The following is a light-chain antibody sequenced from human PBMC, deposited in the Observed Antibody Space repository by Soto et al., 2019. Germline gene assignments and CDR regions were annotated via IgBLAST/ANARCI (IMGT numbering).Light chain of an antibody. CDR1: QTVSSW. CDR3: QHYNTYSAA. CDR2: NAS. J-gene: IGKJ1*01. Sequence: DIQMTQSPSTLSGSVGDRVTITCRASQTVSSWLGWYQQKPGRAPMLLIYNASTLKSGVPSRFSGSGSGTDFTLTIISLQPDDFATYYCQHYNTYSAAFGQGTKVDI. V-gene: IGKV1-5*03.